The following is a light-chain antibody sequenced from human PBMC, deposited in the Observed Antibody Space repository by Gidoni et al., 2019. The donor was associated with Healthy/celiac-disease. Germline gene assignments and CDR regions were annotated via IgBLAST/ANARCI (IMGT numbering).Light chain of an antibody. CDR3: QQYNSYSRT. CDR2: KAS. CDR1: QSISSW. V-gene: IGKV1-5*03. Sequence: DIQMIQSPSTLSASVGDRVTITCRASQSISSWLAWYQQKPGKAPKLLIYKASSLESGVPSRFSGSGSGTEFTLTISSLQPDDFATYYCQQYNSYSRTFGPGTKVDIK. J-gene: IGKJ3*01.